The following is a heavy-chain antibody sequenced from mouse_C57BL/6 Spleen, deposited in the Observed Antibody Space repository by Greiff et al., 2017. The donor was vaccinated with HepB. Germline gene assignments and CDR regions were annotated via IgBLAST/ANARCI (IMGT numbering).Heavy chain of an antibody. CDR2: IYPSDSET. CDR3: ARSDGYYRAMDY. D-gene: IGHD2-3*01. V-gene: IGHV1-61*01. CDR1: GYTFTSYW. Sequence: QVQLQQSGAELVRPGSSVKLSCKASGYTFTSYWMDWVKQRPGQGLEWIGNIYPSDSETHYNQKFKDKATLTVDKSSSTAYMQLSSLTSEDSAVYYCARSDGYYRAMDYWGQGTSVTVSS. J-gene: IGHJ4*01.